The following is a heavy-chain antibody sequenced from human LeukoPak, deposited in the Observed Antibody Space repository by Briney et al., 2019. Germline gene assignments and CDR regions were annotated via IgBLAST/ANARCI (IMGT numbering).Heavy chain of an antibody. D-gene: IGHD3-3*01. CDR3: AKAARSQYYDFWSGYQYYYYFDY. Sequence: GRSLRPSRAASGFTFSSYGMHWVRQAPGKGLEWVAVISYDGSNKYYADSVKGRFTISRDNSKNTLYLQMNSLRAEDTAVYYCAKAARSQYYDFWSGYQYYYYFDYWGQGTLVTVSS. CDR1: GFTFSSYG. V-gene: IGHV3-30*18. CDR2: ISYDGSNK. J-gene: IGHJ4*02.